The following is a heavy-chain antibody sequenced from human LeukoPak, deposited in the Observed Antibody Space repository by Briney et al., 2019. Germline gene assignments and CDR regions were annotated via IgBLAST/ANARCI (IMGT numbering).Heavy chain of an antibody. CDR2: ISYDGTSK. Sequence: PGGSLRLSCAASGFTFNSYAMHWVRQAPGKGLEWVAVISYDGTSKYYAESVKGRFTISRDNSKNTLYLQMNSLRAEDTAVYYCAKRVVTAISYWGQGTLVTVSS. D-gene: IGHD2-21*02. CDR3: AKRVVTAISY. V-gene: IGHV3-30-3*02. CDR1: GFTFNSYA. J-gene: IGHJ4*02.